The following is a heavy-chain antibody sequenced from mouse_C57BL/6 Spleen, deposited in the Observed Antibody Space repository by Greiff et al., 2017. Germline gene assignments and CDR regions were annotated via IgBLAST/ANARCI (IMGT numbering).Heavy chain of an antibody. D-gene: IGHD1-1*01. J-gene: IGHJ1*03. CDR2: IDPETGGT. CDR3: TNYYGTKYFEV. Sequence: QVQLQQSGAELVRPGASVTLSCKASGYTFTDYEMHWVKQTPVHGLEWIGAIDPETGGTAYNQKFKGKAILTADKSSSTAYMELRSLTSEDSAVYYCTNYYGTKYFEVWGTGTTVTVSS. CDR1: GYTFTDYE. V-gene: IGHV1-15*01.